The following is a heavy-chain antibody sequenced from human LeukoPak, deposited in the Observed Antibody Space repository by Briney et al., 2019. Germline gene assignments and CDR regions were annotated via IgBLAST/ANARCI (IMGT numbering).Heavy chain of an antibody. V-gene: IGHV3-30*03. CDR3: ARAMDV. CDR2: ISYDGSNK. CDR1: GFTFSSYG. J-gene: IGHJ6*02. Sequence: PGRSLRLSCAASGFTFSSYGMHWVRQAPGKGLEWVAVISYDGSNKYYADSVKGRSTISRDNAKNSVYLQMNSLRAEDTAVYYCARAMDVWGQGTTVTVSS.